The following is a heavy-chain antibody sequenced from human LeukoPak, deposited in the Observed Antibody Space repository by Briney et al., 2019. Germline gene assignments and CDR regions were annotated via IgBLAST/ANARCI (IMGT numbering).Heavy chain of an antibody. CDR2: INHDGSEK. CDR1: GFTFSNSW. Sequence: GGSLRLSCAASGFTFSNSWMNWFRQAPGRLEWVANINHDGSEKNYVDSVEGRFTITRDNTKKSLYLQMNSLRAEDTAVYYCFVIEETYNVDVWGQGTTVTVSS. V-gene: IGHV3-7*01. D-gene: IGHD5-24*01. J-gene: IGHJ6*02. CDR3: FVIEETYNVDV.